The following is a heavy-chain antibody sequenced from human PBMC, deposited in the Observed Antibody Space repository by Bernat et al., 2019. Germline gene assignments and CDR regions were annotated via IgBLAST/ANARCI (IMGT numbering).Heavy chain of an antibody. D-gene: IGHD3-9*01. V-gene: IGHV1-46*03. J-gene: IGHJ4*02. CDR1: GYTFTSYY. CDR2: INPSGGST. CDR3: AREPSYYDILTGYYSYREYYFDY. Sequence: QVQLVQSGAEVKKPGASVKASCKASGYTFTSYYMHWVRQAPGQGLEWMGIINPSGGSTSYAQKFQGRVTMTRDTSTSTVYMELSSLRSEDTAVYYCAREPSYYDILTGYYSYREYYFDYWGQGTLVSVFS.